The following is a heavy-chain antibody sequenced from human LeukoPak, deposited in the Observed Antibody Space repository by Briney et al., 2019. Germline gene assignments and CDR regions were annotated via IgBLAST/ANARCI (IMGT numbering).Heavy chain of an antibody. V-gene: IGHV3-30*18. CDR3: AKGRIVVVPAAFDY. Sequence: GGSLRLSCAASGFTFSSYAMSWVRQAPGKGLEWVAVISYDGSDKYYADSVKGRFTISRDNSKNTLYLQMNSLRAEDTAVYYCAKGRIVVVPAAFDYWGQGTLVTVSS. J-gene: IGHJ4*02. CDR1: GFTFSSYA. D-gene: IGHD2-2*01. CDR2: ISYDGSDK.